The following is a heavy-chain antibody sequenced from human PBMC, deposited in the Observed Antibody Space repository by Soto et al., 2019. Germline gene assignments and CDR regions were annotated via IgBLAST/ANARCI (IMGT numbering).Heavy chain of an antibody. J-gene: IGHJ6*02. CDR2: ICYDGSNT. CDR3: ARGLVSRCGNTLSRMDV. CDR1: GFTFSSYG. Sequence: PGGSLRLSCAASGFTFSSYGMHWVRQAPGKRLEWVSAICYDGSNTYYADSVKGRFTISRDNSKNTLYLQMNSLRAEDTAVYYCARGLVSRCGNTLSRMDVWGQGTPVTVSS. V-gene: IGHV3-33*08. D-gene: IGHD6-13*01.